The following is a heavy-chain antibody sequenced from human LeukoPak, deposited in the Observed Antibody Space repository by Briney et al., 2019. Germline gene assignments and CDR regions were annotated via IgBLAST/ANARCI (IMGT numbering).Heavy chain of an antibody. CDR1: VSTLSRYA. V-gene: IGHV1-69*04. D-gene: IGHD1-26*01. CDR3: AKSRSPTTGS. CDR2: IIPILGIA. Sequence: ASVKVCCKAAVSTLSRYAVGVTTQAPGQGLEWMGRIIPILGIANYAQKFQGRVTITADKSTSTAYMELSSLRSEDTAVYYCAKSRSPTTGSRGPGTLVTVSS. J-gene: IGHJ4*02.